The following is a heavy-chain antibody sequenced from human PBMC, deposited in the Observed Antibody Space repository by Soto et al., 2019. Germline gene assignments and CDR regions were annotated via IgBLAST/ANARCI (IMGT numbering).Heavy chain of an antibody. V-gene: IGHV4-4*02. CDR2: IYHSGST. CDR1: GGSISSSNW. Sequence: QVQLQESGPGLVKPSGTLSLTCAVSGGSISSSNWWSWVRQPPGKGLEWIGEIYHSGSTNYNPSLKSRVTISVDKSKNQFSLKLSSVTAADTAVYYCARDQKHYYDSSGYYGNDAFDIWGQGTMVTVSS. D-gene: IGHD3-22*01. CDR3: ARDQKHYYDSSGYYGNDAFDI. J-gene: IGHJ3*02.